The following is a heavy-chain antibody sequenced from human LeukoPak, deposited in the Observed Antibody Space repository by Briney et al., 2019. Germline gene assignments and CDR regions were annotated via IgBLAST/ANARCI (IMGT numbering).Heavy chain of an antibody. CDR2: INPNSGGT. CDR1: GYTFTGYY. V-gene: IGHV1-2*06. Sequence: ASVKVSCKASGYTFTGYYMHWVRQAPGQGLEWMGRINPNSGGTNYAQKFQGRATMTRDTSISTAYMELSRLRSDDTAVYYCARVHCSSTSCYLNWFDPWGQGTLVTVSS. J-gene: IGHJ5*02. CDR3: ARVHCSSTSCYLNWFDP. D-gene: IGHD2-2*01.